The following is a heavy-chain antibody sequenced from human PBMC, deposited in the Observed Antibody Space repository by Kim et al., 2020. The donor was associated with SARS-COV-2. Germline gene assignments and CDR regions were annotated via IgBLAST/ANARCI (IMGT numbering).Heavy chain of an antibody. V-gene: IGHV3-11*01. CDR3: ARESYYDILTGYYNAVSAFHY. CDR1: GFTFSDYY. D-gene: IGHD3-9*01. Sequence: GGSLRLSCAASGFTFSDYYMSWIRQAPGKGLEWVSYISSSGSTIYYADSVKGRFTISRDNAKNSLYLQMNSLRAEDTAVYYCARESYYDILTGYYNAVSAFHYWGQGTLVTVSS. J-gene: IGHJ4*02. CDR2: ISSSGSTI.